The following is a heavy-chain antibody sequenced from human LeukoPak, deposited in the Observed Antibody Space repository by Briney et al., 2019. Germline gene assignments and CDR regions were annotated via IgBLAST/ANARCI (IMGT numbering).Heavy chain of an antibody. V-gene: IGHV1-24*01. J-gene: IGHJ3*02. CDR1: GYTLTELS. CDR2: FDPEDGET. Sequence: GASVKVSCKVSGYTLTELSMHWVRQAPGKGLEWMGGFDPEDGETIYAQKFQGRVTMTEDTSTDTAYMELSSLRSEDTAVYYCARVHPKRVVPAAPRGLHAFDIWGQGTMVTVSS. CDR3: ARVHPKRVVPAAPRGLHAFDI. D-gene: IGHD2-2*01.